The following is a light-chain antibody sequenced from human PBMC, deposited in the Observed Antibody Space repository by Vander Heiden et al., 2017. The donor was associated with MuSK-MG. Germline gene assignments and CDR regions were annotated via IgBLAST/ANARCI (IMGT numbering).Light chain of an antibody. CDR1: RSNIGSNT. CDR2: SNT. V-gene: IGLV1-44*01. Sequence: QSVLTQPPSASGTPGQRGTISCSGGRSNIGSNTINWYQQLPGTAPRVLIYSNTQRPSGVPDRFSGAKSGTSASLAISGLQSEDEADYFCGAWDDSLNGPVFGGGTKLTVL. J-gene: IGLJ3*02. CDR3: GAWDDSLNGPV.